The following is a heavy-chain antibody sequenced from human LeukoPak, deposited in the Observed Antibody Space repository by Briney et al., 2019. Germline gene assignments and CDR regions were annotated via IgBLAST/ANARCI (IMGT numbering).Heavy chain of an antibody. CDR1: GFTFSSYD. V-gene: IGHV3-13*04. CDR2: IGTAGDT. J-gene: IGHJ4*02. Sequence: QPGGSLRLSCEASGFTFSSYDIQWVRQATGKGLEWVSSIGTAGDTYYAGSVKGRFTLSRENAKKSPYLQMNNLGAGDTAVYYCARGALGFDYWGQGSLVTVSS. CDR3: ARGALGFDY.